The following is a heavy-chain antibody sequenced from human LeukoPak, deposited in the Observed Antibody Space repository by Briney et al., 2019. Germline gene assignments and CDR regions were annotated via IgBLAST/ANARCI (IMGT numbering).Heavy chain of an antibody. D-gene: IGHD1-26*01. CDR3: TRDRGGSYDFDY. CDR2: IKSDGSST. Sequence: GGSLRLSCVASGFTFSSFAMSWVRQAPGKGLVWVSRIKSDGSSTSYADSVKGRFTISRDNAKNTLYLQMNSLRAEDTAVYYCTRDRGGSYDFDYWGQGTLVTVSP. CDR1: GFTFSSFA. V-gene: IGHV3-74*01. J-gene: IGHJ4*02.